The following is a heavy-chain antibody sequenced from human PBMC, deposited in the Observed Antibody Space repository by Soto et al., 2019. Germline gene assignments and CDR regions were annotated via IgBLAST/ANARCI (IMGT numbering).Heavy chain of an antibody. CDR2: INHSGST. V-gene: IGHV4-34*01. Sequence: KSSETLSLTCAVYGGSFSGYYWSWIRQPPGKGLEWIGEINHSGSTNYNPSLKSRVTISVDTSKNQFSLKLSSVTAADTAVYYCGRDRNYCGLYPFDYWGQGTLVTVSS. D-gene: IGHD3-10*01. CDR1: GGSFSGYY. J-gene: IGHJ4*02. CDR3: GRDRNYCGLYPFDY.